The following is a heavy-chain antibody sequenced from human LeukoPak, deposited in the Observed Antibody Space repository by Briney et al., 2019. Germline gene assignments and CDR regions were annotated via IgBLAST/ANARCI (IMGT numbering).Heavy chain of an antibody. CDR3: TTDPRGESPRTNLRQVVPAATYYYYYMDV. CDR2: IKSKSDGGTT. D-gene: IGHD2-2*01. Sequence: GGSLRLSCAASGFTFRNAWMSWVRQAPGKGLEWVGRIKSKSDGGTTDYAAPVKGRFTISRDDSKNTLYLQMNSLKTEDTAVYYCTTDPRGESPRTNLRQVVPAATYYYYYMDVWGKGTTVTVSS. CDR1: GFTFRNAW. J-gene: IGHJ6*03. V-gene: IGHV3-15*01.